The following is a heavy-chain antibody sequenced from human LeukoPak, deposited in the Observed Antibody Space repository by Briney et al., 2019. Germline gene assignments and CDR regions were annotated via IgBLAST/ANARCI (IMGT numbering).Heavy chain of an antibody. V-gene: IGHV3-23*01. CDR3: VKDFWPARDGGGYYSPFEY. CDR1: GFTFSNYA. Sequence: GGSLRLSCAASGFTFSNYAMNWVRQAPGKGLEWVSGISANGDTTYYVDSVRGRFTISRDNSKNSVFLQMDSLRDADTAVYYCVKDFWPARDGGGYYSPFEYWGEGTLVTVSS. D-gene: IGHD3-22*01. J-gene: IGHJ4*02. CDR2: ISANGDTT.